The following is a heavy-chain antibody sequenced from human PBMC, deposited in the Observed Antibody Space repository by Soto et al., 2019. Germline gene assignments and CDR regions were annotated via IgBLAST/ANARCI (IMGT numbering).Heavy chain of an antibody. CDR1: GGSISSYY. Sequence: SETLSLTCTVSGGSISSYYWSWIRQPPGKGLEWIGYIYYSGSTNYNPSLKSRVTISVDTSKNQFSLKLSSVTAADTAVYYCARVTIFGVSNMDVWGKGTTVTVSS. J-gene: IGHJ6*03. CDR3: ARVTIFGVSNMDV. CDR2: IYYSGST. V-gene: IGHV4-59*12. D-gene: IGHD3-3*01.